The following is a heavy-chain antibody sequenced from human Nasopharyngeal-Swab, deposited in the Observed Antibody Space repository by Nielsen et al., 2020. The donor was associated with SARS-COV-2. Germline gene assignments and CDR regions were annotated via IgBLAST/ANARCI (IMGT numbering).Heavy chain of an antibody. J-gene: IGHJ5*02. D-gene: IGHD4/OR15-4a*01. CDR1: GFTISNSG. Sequence: GESLKISCGVSGFTISNSGMSWVSQAPGKGLEWVSLISTGGYTYYADSVKGRFTISRDNSRNTLVLQMNGLRVEDTAVYYCAKGDYGVFDPWGQGTLVTVSS. V-gene: IGHV3-23*01. CDR3: AKGDYGVFDP. CDR2: ISTGGYT.